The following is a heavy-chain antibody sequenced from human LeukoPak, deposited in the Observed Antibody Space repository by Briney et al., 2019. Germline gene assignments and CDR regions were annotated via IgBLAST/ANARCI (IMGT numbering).Heavy chain of an antibody. CDR2: IYYSGST. J-gene: IGHJ5*02. D-gene: IGHD3-22*01. Sequence: SETLSLTCTVSGVSISSYYWSWIRQPPGKGLEWVGYIYYSGSTNYNPSLKKRVTKSVDTSKNQFSLKLSSLTAADTAVYYCASSYYYDSSGYLGWFDPWGQGSLVTVSS. CDR3: ASSYYYDSSGYLGWFDP. V-gene: IGHV4-59*01. CDR1: GVSISSYY.